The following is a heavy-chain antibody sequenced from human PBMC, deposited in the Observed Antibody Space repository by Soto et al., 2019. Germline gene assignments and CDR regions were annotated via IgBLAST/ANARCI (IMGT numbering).Heavy chain of an antibody. Sequence: ASVKVSCKASGGTFSSYAISWLRQAPGQGLEWMGGIIPIFGTANYAQKFQGRVTITADESTSTAYMELSSLRSEDTAVYYCARLGYCSSTSCYEFGYYGMDVWGQGTTVTVSS. CDR2: IIPIFGTA. CDR3: ARLGYCSSTSCYEFGYYGMDV. CDR1: GGTFSSYA. V-gene: IGHV1-69*13. D-gene: IGHD2-2*01. J-gene: IGHJ6*02.